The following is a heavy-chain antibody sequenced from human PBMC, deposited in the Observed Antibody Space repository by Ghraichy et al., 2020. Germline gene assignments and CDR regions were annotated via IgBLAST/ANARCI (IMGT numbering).Heavy chain of an antibody. J-gene: IGHJ5*02. Sequence: SETLSLTCTVSGGSISSYYWSWIRQPPGKGLEWIGYIYTSGSTNYNPSLKSRVTISVDTSKNQFSLKLSSVTAADTAVYYCARHKLAAAHWFDPWGQGTLVTVSS. CDR1: GGSISSYY. CDR3: ARHKLAAAHWFDP. CDR2: IYTSGST. V-gene: IGHV4-4*09. D-gene: IGHD6-13*01.